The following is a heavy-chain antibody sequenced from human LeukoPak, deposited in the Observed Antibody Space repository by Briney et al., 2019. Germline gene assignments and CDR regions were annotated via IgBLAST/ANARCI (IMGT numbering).Heavy chain of an antibody. CDR3: AKDRSGSYSQGLDY. V-gene: IGHV3-30*02. Sequence: GGSLRLSCAASGFTFSSYGMHWVRQAPGKGLEWVAFIRYDGSNKYYADSVKGRFTISRDNSKNTLYLQMYSLRAEDTAVYYCAKDRSGSYSQGLDYWGQGTLVTVSS. CDR2: IRYDGSNK. D-gene: IGHD1-26*01. CDR1: GFTFSSYG. J-gene: IGHJ4*02.